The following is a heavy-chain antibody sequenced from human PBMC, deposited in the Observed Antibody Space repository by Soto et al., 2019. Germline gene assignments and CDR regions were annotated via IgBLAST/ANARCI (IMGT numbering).Heavy chain of an antibody. J-gene: IGHJ6*02. D-gene: IGHD1-1*01. V-gene: IGHV1-69*01. CDR1: GGTFSRYA. CDR3: ARAGRLYYYYGMDV. Sequence: QVQLVQSGAEVKKPGSSVTVSCKASGGTFSRYAISWVRQAPGQGLEWMGGIIPIFGTANYAQKFQGRVTITADESTSTAYMELSSLRSEDTAVYYCARAGRLYYYYGMDVWGQGTTVTVSS. CDR2: IIPIFGTA.